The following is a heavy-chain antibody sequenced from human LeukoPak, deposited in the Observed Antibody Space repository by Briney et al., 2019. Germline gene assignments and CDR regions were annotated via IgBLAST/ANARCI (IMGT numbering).Heavy chain of an antibody. Sequence: PGGSLRLSCAASGFSFSTYTTRWVRQAPGKGLEYVSGIASNGGTKDYANSVKGRFTISRDNSKNTVYLQMGSLRAEDMAVYYCAREYCTTNNCYNWGLGYWGQGTLVTVSS. D-gene: IGHD2-2*02. J-gene: IGHJ4*02. CDR3: AREYCTTNNCYNWGLGY. CDR2: IASNGGTK. V-gene: IGHV3-64*01. CDR1: GFSFSTYT.